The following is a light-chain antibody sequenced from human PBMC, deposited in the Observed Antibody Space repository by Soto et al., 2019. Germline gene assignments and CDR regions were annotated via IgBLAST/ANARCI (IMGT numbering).Light chain of an antibody. Sequence: DIQMTQSPSTLSASVGDRVTITCRASQSISSWLAWYQQKPGKDPKLLIYRASSLESGVPSRFSGSGSGTEFTLTISSLQPDDFATYYCQQYNSYLLTFGPGTTVDIK. V-gene: IGKV1-5*03. J-gene: IGKJ3*01. CDR2: RAS. CDR1: QSISSW. CDR3: QQYNSYLLT.